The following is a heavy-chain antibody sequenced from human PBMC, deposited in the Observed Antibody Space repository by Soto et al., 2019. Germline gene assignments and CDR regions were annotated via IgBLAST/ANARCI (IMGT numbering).Heavy chain of an antibody. CDR1: GVSINSGDYY. J-gene: IGHJ3*02. CDR3: AKVRGQAFDI. V-gene: IGHV4-31*03. Sequence: QVQLQESGPGLVKPSQTLSLNCSVSGVSINSGDYYWSWIRQHAGQGLEWIGYIFYSGTTFYNPSLKSRVPVSIDASKNQSALEMSSVTAADRSVYYCAKVRGQAFDIRGQGTMVTVSS. D-gene: IGHD3-10*01. CDR2: IFYSGTT.